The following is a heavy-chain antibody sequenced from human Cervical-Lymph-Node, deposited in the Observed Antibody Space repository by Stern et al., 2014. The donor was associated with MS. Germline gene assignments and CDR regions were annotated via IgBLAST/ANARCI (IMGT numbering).Heavy chain of an antibody. Sequence: QDQLVQSGAEVKKPGASVKVSCKASGYTFTSYYMHWVRQAPGQGLEWMGIINPSGGSTSYAQKFQGRVTMTRDTSTSTVYMELSSLRSEDTAVYYCARDIAAAGRKWYGYFQHWGQGTLVTVSS. CDR2: INPSGGST. V-gene: IGHV1-46*01. J-gene: IGHJ1*01. CDR3: ARDIAAAGRKWYGYFQH. D-gene: IGHD6-13*01. CDR1: GYTFTSYY.